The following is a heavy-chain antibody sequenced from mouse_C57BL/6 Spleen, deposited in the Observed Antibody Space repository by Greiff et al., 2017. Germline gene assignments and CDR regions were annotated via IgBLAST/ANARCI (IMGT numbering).Heavy chain of an antibody. D-gene: IGHD4-1*02. CDR3: TPNWDGYWYFDG. CDR2: IRHKANNHAT. V-gene: IGHV6-6*01. CDR1: GFTFSDAW. Sequence: EVHVVESGGGLVQPGGSMKLSCAASGFTFSDAWMDWVRQSPEKGLEWVAEIRHKANNHATYYAESVKGRFTISRDDSKSSVYLQMNSLRAEDTGIYYCTPNWDGYWYFDGWGTGTTVTVSS. J-gene: IGHJ1*03.